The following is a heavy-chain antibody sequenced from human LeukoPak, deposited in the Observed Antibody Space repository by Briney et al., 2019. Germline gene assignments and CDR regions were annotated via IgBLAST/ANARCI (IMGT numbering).Heavy chain of an antibody. Sequence: TSETLSLTCAVYGGSFSGYYWSWIRQPPGKGLEWIGEINHSGSTNYNPSLKSRVTISVDTSKNQFSLKLSSVTAADTAVYYCARTHSSSPNWFDPWGQGTLVIVSS. CDR1: GGSFSGYY. CDR2: INHSGST. J-gene: IGHJ5*02. CDR3: ARTHSSSPNWFDP. V-gene: IGHV4-34*01. D-gene: IGHD6-6*01.